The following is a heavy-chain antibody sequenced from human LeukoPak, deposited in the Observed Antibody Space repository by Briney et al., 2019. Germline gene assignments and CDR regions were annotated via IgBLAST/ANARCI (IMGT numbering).Heavy chain of an antibody. Sequence: SETLSLTCTVSGGSVSSGSYYWSWIRQPPGKGLEWIGYIYYSGSTNYNPSLKSRAIISLDTSKNQFSLKLSSVTAADTAVYYCARDSRTVDGTDVWGQGTTVTVSS. J-gene: IGHJ6*02. CDR1: GGSVSSGSYY. D-gene: IGHD4-17*01. V-gene: IGHV4-61*01. CDR2: IYYSGST. CDR3: ARDSRTVDGTDV.